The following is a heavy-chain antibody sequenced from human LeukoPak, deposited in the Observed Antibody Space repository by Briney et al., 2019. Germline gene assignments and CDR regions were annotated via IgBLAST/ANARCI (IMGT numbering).Heavy chain of an antibody. CDR3: ARGVGATLYNWFDP. J-gene: IGHJ5*02. V-gene: IGHV4-59*11. CDR1: GGSISSHY. Sequence: PSETLSLTCTVSGGSISSHYWSWIRQPSGKGLEWIGYIYYSGSTNYNPSLKSRVTIPVDTSKNQFSLKLSSVTAADTAVYYCARGVGATLYNWFDPWGQGTLVTVSS. CDR2: IYYSGST. D-gene: IGHD1-26*01.